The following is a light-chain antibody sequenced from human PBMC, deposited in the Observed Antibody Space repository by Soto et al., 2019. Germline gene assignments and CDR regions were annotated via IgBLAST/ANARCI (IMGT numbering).Light chain of an antibody. J-gene: IGKJ4*01. CDR3: QQYNSYSEGT. CDR2: DAS. CDR1: QSISSW. V-gene: IGKV1-5*01. Sequence: DIPMTQSPSTLSASVGDRVTITCRASQSISSWLAWYQQKPGKAPKLLIYDASSLESGVPSRFSGSGSGTEFTLTISSLQPDDFATYYCQQYNSYSEGTFGGGTKVEIK.